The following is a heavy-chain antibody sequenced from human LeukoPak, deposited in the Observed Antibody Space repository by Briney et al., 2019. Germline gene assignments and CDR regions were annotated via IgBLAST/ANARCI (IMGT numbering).Heavy chain of an antibody. CDR2: IIPIFGTA. Sequence: GASVKVSCKASGGTFSSYAISWVRQAPGQGLEWMGGIIPIFGTANYAQKFQGRVTITTDESTSTAYMELSSLRSEDTAVYYCARGPYCSSTSCYYYYYMDVWGKGTTVTVSS. V-gene: IGHV1-69*05. CDR3: ARGPYCSSTSCYYYYYMDV. D-gene: IGHD2-2*01. CDR1: GGTFSSYA. J-gene: IGHJ6*03.